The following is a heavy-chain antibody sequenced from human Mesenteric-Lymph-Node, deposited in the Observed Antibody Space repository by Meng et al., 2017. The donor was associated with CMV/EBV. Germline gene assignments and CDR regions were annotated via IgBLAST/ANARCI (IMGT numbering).Heavy chain of an antibody. J-gene: IGHJ1*01. CDR2: INPNSGGT. CDR1: GYTFTSYG. V-gene: IGHV1-18*01. D-gene: IGHD4-17*01. Sequence: ASVKVSCKASGYTFTSYGISWVRQAPGQGLEWMGWINPNSGGTNYAQKFQGRVTLTRDTSTTTVSLELTSLTSEDTAVYYCARDTPGDDKWDWGQGTLVTVSS. CDR3: ARDTPGDDKWD.